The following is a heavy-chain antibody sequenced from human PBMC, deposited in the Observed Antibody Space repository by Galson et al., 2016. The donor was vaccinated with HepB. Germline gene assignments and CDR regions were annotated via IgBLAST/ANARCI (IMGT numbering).Heavy chain of an antibody. CDR3: ARAASGRGDWFDP. Sequence: CAISGDSVSNNSAAWNWIRQSPSRGLEWLGRTFYRSMWYYEYGASVKGRITINADTSKNQFSLQLNSVTPEDTASYYCARAASGRGDWFDPWGRETLVTVSS. J-gene: IGHJ5*02. CDR1: GDSVSNNSAA. CDR2: TFYRSMWYY. D-gene: IGHD2-15*01. V-gene: IGHV6-1*01.